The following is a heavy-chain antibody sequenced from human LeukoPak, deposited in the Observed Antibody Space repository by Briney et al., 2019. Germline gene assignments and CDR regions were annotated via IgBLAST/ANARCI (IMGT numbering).Heavy chain of an antibody. Sequence: SETLSLTCTISGASIDSYYWSWIRQPPGKGLEWIGYIYYSGTTNYNPSLKSRVTMSVDTSKNQFSLKLSSVTAADTAVYYCARSTTSYYYMDVWGKGTTVTISS. CDR2: IYYSGTT. V-gene: IGHV4-59*12. D-gene: IGHD4-17*01. CDR3: ARSTTSYYYMDV. CDR1: GASIDSYY. J-gene: IGHJ6*03.